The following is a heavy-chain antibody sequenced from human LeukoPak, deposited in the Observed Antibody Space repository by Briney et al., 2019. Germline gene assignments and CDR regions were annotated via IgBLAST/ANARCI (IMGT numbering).Heavy chain of an antibody. Sequence: GGSLRLSCAASGFTFSSYAMSWVRQAPGKGLEWVSVISDSGDSTYYADSVKGRFTISRDNSKNTLYLQINSLRAEDTAIYYCAKDRLYGDHLVDVDYWGQGSLVTVSS. J-gene: IGHJ4*02. CDR3: AKDRLYGDHLVDVDY. D-gene: IGHD2-21*02. CDR1: GFTFSSYA. CDR2: ISDSGDST. V-gene: IGHV3-23*01.